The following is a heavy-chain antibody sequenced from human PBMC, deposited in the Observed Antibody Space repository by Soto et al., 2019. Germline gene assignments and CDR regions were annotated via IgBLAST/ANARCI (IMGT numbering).Heavy chain of an antibody. CDR1: GYTFTSYA. Sequence: QVQLVHSGAEVKKPGASVKVSCKASGYTFTSYAMHWVRQAPGQRLEWMGWINAGNGNTKYSQKFQGRVTITRDTSASTAYMELSSLRSEDTAVYYCARDQVVVAATYYYYYGMDVWGQGTTVTVSS. J-gene: IGHJ6*02. CDR3: ARDQVVVAATYYYYYGMDV. CDR2: INAGNGNT. D-gene: IGHD2-15*01. V-gene: IGHV1-3*01.